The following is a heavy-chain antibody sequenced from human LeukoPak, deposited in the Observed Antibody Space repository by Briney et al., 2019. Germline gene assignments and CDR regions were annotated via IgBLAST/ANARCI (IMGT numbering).Heavy chain of an antibody. CDR1: GFTFSSYA. Sequence: GGSLRLSCAASGFTFSSYAMSWVRQAPGKGLEWVSGINGSGGSPYYADSVKGRFTISRDNSKNTLYLQMNSLRAEDTAVYYCAKGPRVWDWFDPWGQGTLVTVSS. D-gene: IGHD1-26*01. V-gene: IGHV3-23*01. CDR2: INGSGGSP. CDR3: AKGPRVWDWFDP. J-gene: IGHJ5*02.